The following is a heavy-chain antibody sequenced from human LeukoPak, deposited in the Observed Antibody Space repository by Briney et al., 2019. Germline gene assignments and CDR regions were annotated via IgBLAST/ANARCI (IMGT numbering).Heavy chain of an antibody. V-gene: IGHV3-30-3*01. CDR3: ARDISSLLQPFDY. J-gene: IGHJ4*02. Sequence: GGSLRLSYAASGFTFSSYAMHWVRQAPGKGLEWVAVISYDGSNKYYVDSVKGRFTISRDNSKNTLYLQMNSLRAEDTAVYYCARDISSLLQPFDYWGQGTLVTVSS. CDR2: ISYDGSNK. CDR1: GFTFSSYA. D-gene: IGHD2-15*01.